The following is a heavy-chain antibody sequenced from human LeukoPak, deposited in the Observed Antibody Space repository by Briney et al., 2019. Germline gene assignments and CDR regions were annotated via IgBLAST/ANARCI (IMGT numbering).Heavy chain of an antibody. J-gene: IGHJ4*02. V-gene: IGHV3-7*01. CDR1: AFTFSSYW. CDR2: IKEDGSEI. D-gene: IGHD4-23*01. Sequence: LGGSLRLSCEASAFTFSSYWMSWVRQAPGKGLEWVANIKEDGSEINYVDSVKGRFTISRDDAKNSLFLQMNSLRVEDTAVYYCARDRGYSSFDYWGQGTLVTVSS. CDR3: ARDRGYSSFDY.